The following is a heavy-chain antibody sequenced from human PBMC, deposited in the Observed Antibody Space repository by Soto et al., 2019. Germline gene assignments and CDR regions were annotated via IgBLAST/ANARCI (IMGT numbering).Heavy chain of an antibody. Sequence: SETLSLTCVVSDGSISTYDWWTWVRQPPGKGLEWIGKMFHSGGADYSPSLKSRVTISADSSKNHFSLRLTAVTAADTAVYYCADGNFDSMLEFWGQGTQVTVSS. V-gene: IGHV4-4*02. CDR2: MFHSGGA. J-gene: IGHJ4*02. CDR1: DGSISTYDW. CDR3: ADGNFDSMLEF. D-gene: IGHD3-3*01.